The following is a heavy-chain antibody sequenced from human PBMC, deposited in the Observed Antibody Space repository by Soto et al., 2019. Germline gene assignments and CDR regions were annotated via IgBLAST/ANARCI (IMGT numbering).Heavy chain of an antibody. V-gene: IGHV3-74*01. CDR3: VRGSGGPES. J-gene: IGHJ4*02. Sequence: GGSLRLSCAASGFTFRNYWMRWVRRPPGKGLVWLSRINNDGSDIVYADSVKGRFTFSRDNAKSTAYLQMNSLTAEDTAVYYCVRGSGGPESWGRGTQVTVS. CDR2: INNDGSDI. CDR1: GFTFRNYW.